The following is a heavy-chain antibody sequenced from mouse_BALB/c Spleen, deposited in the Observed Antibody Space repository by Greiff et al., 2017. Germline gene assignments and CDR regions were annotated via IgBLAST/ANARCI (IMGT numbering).Heavy chain of an antibody. D-gene: IGHD2-4*01. CDR2: ISYSGST. CDR1: GDSITSGY. CDR3: ARYYDYDFYAMDY. J-gene: IGHJ4*01. Sequence: DVKLVESGPSLVKPSQTLSLTCSVTGDSITSGYWNWIRKFPGNKLEYMGYISYSGSTYYNPSLKSRISITRDTSKNQYYLQLNSVTTEDTATYYCARYYDYDFYAMDYWGQGTSVTVSS. V-gene: IGHV3-8*02.